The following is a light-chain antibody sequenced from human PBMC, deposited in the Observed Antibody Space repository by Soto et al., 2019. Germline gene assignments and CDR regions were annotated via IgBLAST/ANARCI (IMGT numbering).Light chain of an antibody. J-gene: IGKJ3*01. CDR3: QHRANWPLP. Sequence: EIVLTQSPATLSVSPGERATLSCRASQSVSSSLAWYRRKPGQAPSLLIYDATNRASGVPARFSGSGSGTDFTLTISSLEPEDFAVYYCQHRANWPLPFGPGTKVDIK. CDR1: QSVSSS. CDR2: DAT. V-gene: IGKV3-11*01.